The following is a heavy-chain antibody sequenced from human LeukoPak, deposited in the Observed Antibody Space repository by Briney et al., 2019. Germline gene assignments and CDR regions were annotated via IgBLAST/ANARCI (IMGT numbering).Heavy chain of an antibody. CDR3: ARDQEAFDY. CDR1: GYSFTSNY. CDR2: IYPRDGST. Sequence: ASVTVSCTASGYSFTSNYVHWVRQAPGQGLEWMGMIYPRDGSTSYAQKFQGRVTVTRDTSTSTVHMELSGLRSEDTAVYYCARDQEAFDYWGQGTLVTVSS. V-gene: IGHV1-46*01. J-gene: IGHJ4*02.